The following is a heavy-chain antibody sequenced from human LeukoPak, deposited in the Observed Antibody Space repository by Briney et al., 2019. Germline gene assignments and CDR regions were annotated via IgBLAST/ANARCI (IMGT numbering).Heavy chain of an antibody. J-gene: IGHJ5*02. CDR2: IYHSGST. CDR1: GGSISSGGYY. V-gene: IGHV4-30-2*01. Sequence: PSETLSLTCTVSGGSISSGGYYWSWIRQPPGKGLEWIGYIYHSGSTYYNPSLKSRVTISVDTSKNQFSLKLSSVTAADTAVYYCARVPYSSGRRYWFDPWGQGTLVTVSS. D-gene: IGHD6-19*01. CDR3: ARVPYSSGRRYWFDP.